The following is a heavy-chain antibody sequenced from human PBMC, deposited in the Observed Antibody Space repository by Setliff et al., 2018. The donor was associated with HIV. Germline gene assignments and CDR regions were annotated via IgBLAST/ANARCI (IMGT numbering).Heavy chain of an antibody. CDR1: GYSISSGDY. D-gene: IGHD3-16*01. J-gene: IGHJ5*02. CDR3: ARDPGDYDYVWGTKRGWFDP. Sequence: SETLSLTCTVSGYSISSGDYWGWIRQPPGKGLEWIGSIYHSGSTYYNPSLKSRVTIAVDTSKNQFSLKLSPVTAADTAVYYCARDPGDYDYVWGTKRGWFDPWGQGTLVTVSS. V-gene: IGHV4-38-2*02. CDR2: IYHSGST.